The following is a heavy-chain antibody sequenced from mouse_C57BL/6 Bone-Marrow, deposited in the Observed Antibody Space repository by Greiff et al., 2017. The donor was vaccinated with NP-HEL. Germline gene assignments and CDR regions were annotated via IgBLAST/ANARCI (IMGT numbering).Heavy chain of an antibody. D-gene: IGHD2-4*01. Sequence: QVQLQQPGAELVKPGASVKLSCKASGYTFTSYWMHWVKQRPGRGLEWIGRIDPHSGGTKYNEKFKSKATLTVDKPSSTADMQLSSLTSEDSSVYYCASGGGLRGDYWGQGTTLTVSS. CDR1: GYTFTSYW. J-gene: IGHJ2*01. CDR2: IDPHSGGT. V-gene: IGHV1-72*01. CDR3: ASGGGLRGDY.